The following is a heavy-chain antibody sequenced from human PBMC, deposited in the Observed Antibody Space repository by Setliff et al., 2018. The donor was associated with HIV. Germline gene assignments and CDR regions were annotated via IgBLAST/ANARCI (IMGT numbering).Heavy chain of an antibody. J-gene: IGHJ4*02. CDR1: GDSINSGSYY. CDR2: IYYSGST. CDR3: ARLPRQLLKGAAAYFDY. D-gene: IGHD5-18*01. Sequence: SETLSLTCTVSGDSINSGSYYWSWIRQPAGEGLEWIGHIYYSGSTNYNPSLKSRVTISVDTSKNQFSLRLSSVTAADTAVYYCARLPRQLLKGAAAYFDYWGQGTLVTVSS. V-gene: IGHV4-61*10.